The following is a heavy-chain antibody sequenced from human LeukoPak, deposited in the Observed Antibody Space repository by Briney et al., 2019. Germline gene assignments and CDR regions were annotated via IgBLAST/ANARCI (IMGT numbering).Heavy chain of an antibody. V-gene: IGHV1-69*13. CDR3: ARVGGRYNWNYVGLFDY. Sequence: SVKVSCKASGGTFSSYAISWVRQAPGQGLERMGGIIPIFGTANYAQKFQGRVTITADESTSTAYMELSSLRSEDTAVYYCARVGGRYNWNYVGLFDYWGQGTLVTVSS. CDR2: IIPIFGTA. J-gene: IGHJ4*02. CDR1: GGTFSSYA. D-gene: IGHD1-7*01.